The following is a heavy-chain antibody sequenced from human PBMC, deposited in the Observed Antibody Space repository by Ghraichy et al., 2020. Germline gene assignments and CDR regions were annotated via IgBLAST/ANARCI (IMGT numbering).Heavy chain of an antibody. D-gene: IGHD4-23*01. Sequence: GGSLRLSCAASGFTFSNYAMHWVRQAPGKGLEWVAVMSYDGSRKYYADSVKGRFTISRDNSKNTLYLQMNSLRAEDTAMYYCAREWFRWSIDYWGQGTLVTVSS. CDR2: MSYDGSRK. J-gene: IGHJ4*02. V-gene: IGHV3-30-3*01. CDR3: AREWFRWSIDY. CDR1: GFTFSNYA.